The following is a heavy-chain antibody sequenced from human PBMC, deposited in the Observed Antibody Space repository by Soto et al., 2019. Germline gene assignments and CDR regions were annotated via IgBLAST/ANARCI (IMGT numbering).Heavy chain of an antibody. CDR2: IIPIFGTA. J-gene: IGHJ4*02. CDR1: GGTFSSYA. V-gene: IGHV1-69*13. D-gene: IGHD3-16*02. CDR3: ARAASRITFEGVIVY. Sequence: SLKVSCNASGGTFSSYAISWVRQAPGQGLEWMGGIIPIFGTANYAQKFQGRVTITADESTSTAYMELSSLRSEDTAVYYCARAASRITFEGVIVYWGQGTLVIVSS.